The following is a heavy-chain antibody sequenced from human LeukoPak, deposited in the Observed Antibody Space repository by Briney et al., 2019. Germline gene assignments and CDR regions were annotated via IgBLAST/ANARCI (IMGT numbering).Heavy chain of an antibody. Sequence: SETLSLTCTVYAGSVTSVRYYCHWIRQTPVKGREWIGHIHDRGSTHYNPSLKTRVTVSVDTSKNECSLKQSSLAAADTAVYYCARDQHGYSGYGMGMDVWGKGTTVTVSS. J-gene: IGHJ6*04. CDR2: IHDRGST. D-gene: IGHD5-12*01. CDR3: ARDQHGYSGYGMGMDV. CDR1: AGSVTSVRYY. V-gene: IGHV4-61*01.